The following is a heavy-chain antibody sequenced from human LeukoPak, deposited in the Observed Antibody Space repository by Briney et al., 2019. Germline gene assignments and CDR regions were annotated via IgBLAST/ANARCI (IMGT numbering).Heavy chain of an antibody. CDR2: IRYDGSNK. Sequence: PGGSLRLSCAASGFTFSSYGMHWVRQAPGKGLEWVAFIRYDGSNKYYADSVKGRFTISRDNSKSTLYLQMNSLRAEDTAVYYCASEAADTYYFDYWGQGTLVTVSS. CDR1: GFTFSSYG. D-gene: IGHD6-13*01. V-gene: IGHV3-30*02. J-gene: IGHJ4*02. CDR3: ASEAADTYYFDY.